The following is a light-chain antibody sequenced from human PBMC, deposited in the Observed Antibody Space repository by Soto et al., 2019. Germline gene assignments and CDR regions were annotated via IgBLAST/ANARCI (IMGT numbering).Light chain of an antibody. CDR2: DVN. J-gene: IGLJ1*01. Sequence: QYVLTQPRSVSVSPGQSVTSSCTGTSSDVGGYYYVSWFQQHPGKAPKLLIYDVNKRPSGVPDRFSASKSGTTASLTISGLQVEDEADYYCYSYAGSYTFYVFGTGTKVTVL. V-gene: IGLV2-11*01. CDR1: SSDVGGYYY. CDR3: YSYAGSYTFYV.